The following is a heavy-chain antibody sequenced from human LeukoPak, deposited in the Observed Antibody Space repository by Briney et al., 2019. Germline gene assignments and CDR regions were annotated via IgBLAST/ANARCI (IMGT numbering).Heavy chain of an antibody. V-gene: IGHV3-30-3*01. Sequence: PGGSLRLSCAASGFTFSSYAMHWVRQAPGKGLEWVAVISYDGSNKYYADSVKGRFTISRDNSKNTLYLQMNSLRAEDTAVYYCASDRRYGAFDIWGQGTMVTVSS. CDR3: ASDRRYGAFDI. J-gene: IGHJ3*02. D-gene: IGHD3-16*02. CDR1: GFTFSSYA. CDR2: ISYDGSNK.